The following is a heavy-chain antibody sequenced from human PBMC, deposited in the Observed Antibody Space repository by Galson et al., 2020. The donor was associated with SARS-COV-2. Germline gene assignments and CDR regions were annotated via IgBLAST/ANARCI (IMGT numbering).Heavy chain of an antibody. D-gene: IGHD1-26*01. J-gene: IGHJ3*02. CDR3: ARHLADSGSYDLAFDI. CDR1: GGSISSYY. Sequence: SETLSLTCTVSGGSISSYYWSWIRQPPGKGLEWIGYIYYSGSTNYNPSLKSRVTISVDTSKNQFSLKLSSVTAADTAVYYCARHLADSGSYDLAFDIWGQGTMVTVSS. CDR2: IYYSGST. V-gene: IGHV4-59*08.